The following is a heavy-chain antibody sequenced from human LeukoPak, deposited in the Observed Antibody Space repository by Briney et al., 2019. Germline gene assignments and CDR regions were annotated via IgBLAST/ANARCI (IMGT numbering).Heavy chain of an antibody. CDR2: ISSSSSYI. V-gene: IGHV3-21*01. CDR1: GFTFSSYS. D-gene: IGHD2/OR15-2a*01. Sequence: GGSLRLSCAASGFTFSSYSMNWVRQAPGKGLEWVSSISSSSSYIYYADSVKGRFTISRDDSKNTLYLQMNSLRGDDTAVYYCAKDGTSYYYIYYWGQGTLVTVSS. CDR3: AKDGTSYYYIYY. J-gene: IGHJ4*02.